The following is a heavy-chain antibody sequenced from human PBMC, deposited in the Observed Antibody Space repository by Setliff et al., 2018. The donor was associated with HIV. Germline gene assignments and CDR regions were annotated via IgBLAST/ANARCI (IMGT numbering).Heavy chain of an antibody. CDR1: GFTFSNYN. D-gene: IGHD6-19*01. CDR2: INSDGSTT. Sequence: GGSLRLSCAASGFTFSNYNMNWVRQAPGKGLEGVSYINSDGSTTGYADSVKGRFTISRDNAKNSLYLQMNILRAEDTAVYYCARLMYSSGPGSFDYWGQGTLVTVSS. CDR3: ARLMYSSGPGSFDY. V-gene: IGHV3-48*04. J-gene: IGHJ4*02.